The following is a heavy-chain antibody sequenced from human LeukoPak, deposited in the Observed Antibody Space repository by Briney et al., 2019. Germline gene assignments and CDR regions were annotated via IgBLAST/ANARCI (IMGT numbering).Heavy chain of an antibody. CDR3: SRERAGVFQY. CDR1: GFIFGDYA. CDR2: IRGRVYGATT. Sequence: PGGSLRLSCTTSGFIFGDYAMSWVRQAPGKGLEWVSLIRGRVYGATTEYAASVKGRFAMSRDDSKSIAYPQMNSLKSEDTAMYYCSRERAGVFQYWGQGILVTVSS. J-gene: IGHJ4*02. V-gene: IGHV3-49*04.